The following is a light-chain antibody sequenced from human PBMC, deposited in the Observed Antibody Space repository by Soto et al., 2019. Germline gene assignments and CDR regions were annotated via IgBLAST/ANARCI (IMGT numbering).Light chain of an antibody. J-gene: IGKJ4*01. V-gene: IGKV4-1*01. Sequence: DIVMTQSPDSLAASLGERATINCKSSQSVLFSSNNKNFLAWYQQKPGQPPKLLFYWASTRESGVPDRFSGSGSGTEFTLTISSLQAEDVAVYYCQQYFVTPLSFGGGTRVEIE. CDR1: QSVLFSSNNKNF. CDR3: QQYFVTPLS. CDR2: WAS.